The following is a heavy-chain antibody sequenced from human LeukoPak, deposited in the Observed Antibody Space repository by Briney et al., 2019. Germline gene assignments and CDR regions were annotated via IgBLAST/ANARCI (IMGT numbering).Heavy chain of an antibody. V-gene: IGHV3-30*01. D-gene: IGHD2-21*02. J-gene: IGHJ4*02. CDR2: ISYDGSNK. CDR3: ARSPGTRDSY. Sequence: PGGSLSLSCAASGFTFSSYAMHWVRQAPRQGLEWVAVISYDGSNKYYADSVKGRFTISRDNSKNTLYLQMNSLRAEDTAVYYCARSPGTRDSYWGQGTLVTVSS. CDR1: GFTFSSYA.